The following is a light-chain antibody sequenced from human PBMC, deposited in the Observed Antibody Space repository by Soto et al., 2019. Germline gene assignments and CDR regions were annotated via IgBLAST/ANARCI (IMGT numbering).Light chain of an antibody. V-gene: IGKV3-15*01. CDR2: GAS. Sequence: EIVMPQSPAPLSVSPGERVTLSCRASQSVSSNLAWYQQKPGQAPRLLIYGASTRATGIPARFSGSGSGTEFTLTISSLQSEDFAVYYCQQYNNWPRTFGQGTKVDI. CDR1: QSVSSN. CDR3: QQYNNWPRT. J-gene: IGKJ1*01.